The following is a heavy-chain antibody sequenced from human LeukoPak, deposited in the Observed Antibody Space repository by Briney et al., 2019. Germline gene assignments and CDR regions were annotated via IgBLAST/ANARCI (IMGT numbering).Heavy chain of an antibody. D-gene: IGHD6-19*01. J-gene: IGHJ4*02. CDR1: GFSFGYYG. CDR3: ARVASAWADDY. V-gene: IGHV3-48*01. Sequence: GGSLRLSCAASGFSFGYYGMNWVRQAPGKGLEWISYISSGSVTIYYADSVQGRFLISRDDAKSSLYLQVDSLRVEDTAVYYCARVASAWADDYWGQGALVTVSS. CDR2: ISSGSVTI.